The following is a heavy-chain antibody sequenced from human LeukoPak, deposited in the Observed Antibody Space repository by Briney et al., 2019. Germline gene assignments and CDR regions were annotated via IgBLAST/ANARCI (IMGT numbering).Heavy chain of an antibody. J-gene: IGHJ3*02. CDR3: ARLTYYDFWSGYNYAFDI. V-gene: IGHV1-18*01. CDR2: ISAYNGNT. CDR1: GYTFTSYG. Sequence: GASVKVSCKASGYTFTSYGISWVRQAPGQGLEWMGWISAYNGNTNYAQKLQGRVTMTTDTSTSTAYMELSRLRSDDTAVYYCARLTYYDFWSGYNYAFDIWGQGTMVTVSS. D-gene: IGHD3-3*01.